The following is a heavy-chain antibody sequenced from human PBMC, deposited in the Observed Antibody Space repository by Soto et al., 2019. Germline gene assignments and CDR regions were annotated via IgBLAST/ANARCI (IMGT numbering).Heavy chain of an antibody. CDR2: NSYDGSNK. V-gene: IGHV3-30*18. CDR3: AKALGELSPERYDY. J-gene: IGHJ4*02. D-gene: IGHD3-16*02. Sequence: PGGSLRLSCAASGFSFSSFGMHWVRQAPGKGLEWVAFNSYDGSNKYYADSVKGRFTISRDSSEKTLYLQMNSLRPEDTAVYYCAKALGELSPERYDYWGKGTLVTGSS. CDR1: GFSFSSFG.